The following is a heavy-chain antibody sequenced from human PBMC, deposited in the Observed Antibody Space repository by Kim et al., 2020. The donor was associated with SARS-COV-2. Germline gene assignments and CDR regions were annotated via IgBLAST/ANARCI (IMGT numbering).Heavy chain of an antibody. CDR2: ISGSGGST. CDR3: HATWIQLWFDY. J-gene: IGHJ4*02. Sequence: GGSLRLSCAASGFTFSSYAMSWVRQAPGKGLEWVSAISGSGGSTYYADSVKGRFTISRDNSKNTLYLQMNSLRAEDTAVYYCHATWIQLWFDYWGQGTLVTVSS. D-gene: IGHD5-18*01. V-gene: IGHV3-23*01. CDR1: GFTFSSYA.